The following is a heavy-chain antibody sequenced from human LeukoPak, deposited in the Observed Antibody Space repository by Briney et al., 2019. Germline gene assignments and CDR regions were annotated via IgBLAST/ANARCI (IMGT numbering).Heavy chain of an antibody. J-gene: IGHJ4*02. D-gene: IGHD3-10*01. Sequence: ASVKVSCKASGYTFTSYAMNWVRQAPGQGLEWMGWINTNTGNPTYAQGSTGRFVFSLDTSVSTAYLQISSLKAEDTAVYYCATLYYGSAFDYWGQGTLVTVSS. CDR1: GYTFTSYA. CDR2: INTNTGNP. CDR3: ATLYYGSAFDY. V-gene: IGHV7-4-1*02.